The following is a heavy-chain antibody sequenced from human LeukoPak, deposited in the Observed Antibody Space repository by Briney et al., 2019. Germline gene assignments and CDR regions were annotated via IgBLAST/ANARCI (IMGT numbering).Heavy chain of an antibody. CDR2: IYPGDSDT. D-gene: IGHD1-26*01. V-gene: IGHV5-51*01. Sequence: GESLKISCKGSGYRFTSYWIGWVRQMPGKGLEWMGIIYPGDSDTIYSPSFQGQVTISADKSTSTAKLQWSSLKASDTAMCDCARSGGNYYSIWGQGTMVTVSS. CDR1: GYRFTSYW. J-gene: IGHJ3*02. CDR3: ARSGGNYYSI.